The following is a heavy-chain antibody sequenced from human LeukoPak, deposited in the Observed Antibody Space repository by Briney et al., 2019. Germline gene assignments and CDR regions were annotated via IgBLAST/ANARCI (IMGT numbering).Heavy chain of an antibody. CDR3: AKDKGGSYYFDY. CDR1: GFTFSSYH. Sequence: GGSLRLSCAASGFTFSSYHMNWVRQAPGKGLEWVAFIRYDGSNKYYADSVKGRFTISRDNSKNTLYLQMNSLRAEDTAVYYCAKDKGGSYYFDYWGQGTLVTVSS. J-gene: IGHJ4*02. V-gene: IGHV3-30*02. CDR2: IRYDGSNK. D-gene: IGHD6-6*01.